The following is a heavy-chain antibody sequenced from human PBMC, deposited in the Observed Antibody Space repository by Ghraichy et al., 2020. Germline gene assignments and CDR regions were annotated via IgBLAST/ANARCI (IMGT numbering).Heavy chain of an antibody. J-gene: IGHJ4*02. CDR1: GGSMSPSY. Sequence: SQTLSLTCTVSGGSMSPSYWSWIRQPPGKGLEWIAYIYYSGTTTYNPSLQSRVTVSVDTSKNQLSLTLRSLTAADTAVYYCARVISTFGVGPPYYLDYWGQGTLVTVSA. D-gene: IGHD3-3*01. CDR3: ARVISTFGVGPPYYLDY. V-gene: IGHV4-59*01. CDR2: IYYSGTT.